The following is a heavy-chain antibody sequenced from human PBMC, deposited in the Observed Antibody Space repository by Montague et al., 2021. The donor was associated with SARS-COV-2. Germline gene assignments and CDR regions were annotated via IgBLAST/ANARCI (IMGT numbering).Heavy chain of an antibody. CDR2: TNYRSKWYN. D-gene: IGHD3-10*01. CDR1: GDSVSSNNVA. CDR3: ARGIWFGELLTGYYYYGMDV. J-gene: IGHJ6*02. Sequence: CAISGDSVSSNNVAWNWIRQSPSRGLEWLGRTNYRSKWYNDYAVSVKSRITINPDTSKNQFSLQLNSVTPEDTAVYYCARGIWFGELLTGYYYYGMDVWGQGTTVTVSS. V-gene: IGHV6-1*01.